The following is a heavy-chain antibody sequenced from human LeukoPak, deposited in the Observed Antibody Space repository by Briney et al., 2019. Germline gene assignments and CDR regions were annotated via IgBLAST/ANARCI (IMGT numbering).Heavy chain of an antibody. J-gene: IGHJ4*02. V-gene: IGHV3-7*01. CDR3: ARDRGYSSFDY. CDR1: GFTFSTYV. Sequence: PGGSLRLSCAASGFTFSTYVMSWVRQAPGKGLEWVANIKEDGSEITYVDSVKGRFTISRDNAKNSLYLQMNSLTVDDTAVYYCARDRGYSSFDYWGQGTLVTVSS. CDR2: IKEDGSEI. D-gene: IGHD4-23*01.